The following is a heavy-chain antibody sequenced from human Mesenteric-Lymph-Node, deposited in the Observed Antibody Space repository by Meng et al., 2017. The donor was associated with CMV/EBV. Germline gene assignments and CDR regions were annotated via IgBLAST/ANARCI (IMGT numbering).Heavy chain of an antibody. V-gene: IGHV3-30-3*01. D-gene: IGHD5-12*01. CDR3: ARGVGNDIGQH. CDR1: GFTFSDYA. CDR2: ISYDGSNK. J-gene: IGHJ4*02. Sequence: LSCAASGFTFSDYAMHWVRQAPGKGLEWVAVISYDGSNKYYADSVKGRFTISRDNSKNTLYLQMNSLRAEDTAVYYCARGVGNDIGQHWGQGTLVTVSS.